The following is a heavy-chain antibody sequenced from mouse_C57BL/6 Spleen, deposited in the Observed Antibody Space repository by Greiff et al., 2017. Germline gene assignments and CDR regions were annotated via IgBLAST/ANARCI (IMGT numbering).Heavy chain of an antibody. V-gene: IGHV1-22*01. J-gene: IGHJ3*01. CDR3: ARDSLYYYGSIGFAY. CDR1: GYTFTDYN. CDR2: INPNNGGT. Sequence: VHVKQSGPELVKPGASVKMSCKASGYTFTDYNMHWVKQSHGKSLEWIGYINPNNGGTSYNQKFKGKATLTVNKSSSTAYMELRSLTSEDSAVYYCARDSLYYYGSIGFAYWGQGTLVTVSA. D-gene: IGHD1-1*01.